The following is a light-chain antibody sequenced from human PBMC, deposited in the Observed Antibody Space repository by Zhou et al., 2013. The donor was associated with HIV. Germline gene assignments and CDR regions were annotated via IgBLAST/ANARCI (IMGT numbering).Light chain of an antibody. V-gene: IGKV3-20*01. J-gene: IGKJ2*01. CDR2: GAS. CDR1: QSVSSSN. Sequence: EIVLTQSPATLSLSPGETATLSCRASQSVSSSNLAWYQQMPGQAPRLLIYGASSRATGIPDRFSGSGSGTDFTLTISRLEPEDFAVYYCHQYGSSVYTFGQGTKLEIK. CDR3: HQYGSSVYT.